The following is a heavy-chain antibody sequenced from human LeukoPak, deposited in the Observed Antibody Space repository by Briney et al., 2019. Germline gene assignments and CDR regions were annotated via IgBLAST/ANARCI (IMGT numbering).Heavy chain of an antibody. V-gene: IGHV3-21*01. CDR2: ISSSSSYI. CDR3: ARDNAVGATTNWFDP. CDR1: GFTLSSYS. D-gene: IGHD1-26*01. Sequence: GGSLRLSCAATGFTLSSYSMNWVRQAPGKGLEWVSSISSSSSYIYYADSVKGRFTISRDNAKNSLYLQMNSLRAEDTAVYYSARDNAVGATTNWFDPWGQGTLVTVSS. J-gene: IGHJ5*02.